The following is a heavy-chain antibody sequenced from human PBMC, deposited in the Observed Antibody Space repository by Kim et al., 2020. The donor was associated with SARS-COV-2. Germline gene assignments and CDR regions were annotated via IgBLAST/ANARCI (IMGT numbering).Heavy chain of an antibody. J-gene: IGHJ4*02. CDR3: AKRASYSSSSPFDY. Sequence: YAASVKGRFTISRDNSKNTLYLQMNSLRAEDTTVYYCAKRASYSSSSPFDYWGQGTLVTVSS. D-gene: IGHD6-6*01. V-gene: IGHV3-23*01.